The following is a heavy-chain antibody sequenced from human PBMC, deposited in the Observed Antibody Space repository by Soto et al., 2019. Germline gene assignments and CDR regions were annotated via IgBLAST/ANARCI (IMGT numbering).Heavy chain of an antibody. CDR1: GGSISSSSYY. CDR2: IYYSGST. CDR3: ASQYYDFWSGYYTDYFDY. J-gene: IGHJ4*02. Sequence: PSETLSLTCTVSGGSISSSSYYWGWIRQPPGKGLEWIGSIYYSGSTYYNPSLKSRVTISVDTSKNQFSLKLSSVTAADTAVYYCASQYYDFWSGYYTDYFDYWGQGTLVTVSS. D-gene: IGHD3-3*01. V-gene: IGHV4-39*01.